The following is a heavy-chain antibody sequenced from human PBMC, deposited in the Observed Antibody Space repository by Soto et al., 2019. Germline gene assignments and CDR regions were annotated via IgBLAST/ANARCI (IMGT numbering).Heavy chain of an antibody. V-gene: IGHV3-23*01. CDR3: AKFRWFGDEEVDAFDI. J-gene: IGHJ3*02. CDR1: GFTFSSYA. Sequence: PGGSLRLSCAASGFTFSSYAMSWVRQAPGKGLEWVSAISGSGGSTYYADSVKGRFTISRDNSKNTLYLQMNSLRAEDTAVYYCAKFRWFGDEEVDAFDIWGQGTMVTVSS. D-gene: IGHD3-10*01. CDR2: ISGSGGST.